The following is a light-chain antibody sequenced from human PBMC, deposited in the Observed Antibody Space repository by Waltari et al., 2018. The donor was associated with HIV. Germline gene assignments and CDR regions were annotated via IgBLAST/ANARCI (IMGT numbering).Light chain of an antibody. J-gene: IGLJ1*01. CDR2: DDR. CDR1: DNGRKH. CDR3: QVWENSRDQS. Sequence: SYVLTQPPSVSVAPGETARITCGGSDNGRKHVHWYQQKSGQAPLLVIYDDRLRPSGIPARLSGSNSGNTATLTISRVEGADEADYYCQVWENSRDQSFGPGTRVTV. V-gene: IGLV3-21*01.